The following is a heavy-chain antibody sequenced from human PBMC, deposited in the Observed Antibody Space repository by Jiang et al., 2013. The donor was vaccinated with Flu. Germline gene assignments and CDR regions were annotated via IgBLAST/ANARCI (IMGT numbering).Heavy chain of an antibody. CDR2: INHSGST. D-gene: IGHD4-23*01. Sequence: LLKPSETLSLTCAVYGGSFSGYYWSWIRQPPGKGLEWIGEINHSGSTNYNPSLKSRVTISVDTSKNQFSLKLSSVTAADTAVYYCARRPGRAYGGNSWYGMDVWGQGTTVTVSS. J-gene: IGHJ6*02. V-gene: IGHV4-34*01. CDR1: GGSFSGYY. CDR3: ARRPGRAYGGNSWYGMDV.